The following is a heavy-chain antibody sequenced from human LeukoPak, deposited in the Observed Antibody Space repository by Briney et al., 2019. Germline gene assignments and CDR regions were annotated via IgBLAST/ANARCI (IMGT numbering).Heavy chain of an antibody. Sequence: SETLSLTCTVSGGSISSYYWSWIRHPPGKGLEWIGYIYYSGSTNYNPSLKSRVTISVDTSKNQFSLKLSSVTAADTAVYYCARVAVGKLDYWGQGTLATVSS. CDR3: ARVAVGKLDY. J-gene: IGHJ4*02. CDR1: GGSISSYY. V-gene: IGHV4-59*01. CDR2: IYYSGST. D-gene: IGHD2-21*01.